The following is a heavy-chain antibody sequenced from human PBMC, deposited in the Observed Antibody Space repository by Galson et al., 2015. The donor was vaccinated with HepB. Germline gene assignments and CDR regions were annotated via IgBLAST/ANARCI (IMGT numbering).Heavy chain of an antibody. D-gene: IGHD3-22*01. V-gene: IGHV3-30*04. J-gene: IGHJ6*02. Sequence: SLRLSCAASGFTFSSYAMHWVRQAPGKGLEWVAVISYDGSNKYYADSVKGRFTISRDNSKNTLYLQMDSLRDEDTAVYFCARDFDIWGQGTTVTVSS. CDR2: ISYDGSNK. CDR1: GFTFSSYA. CDR3: ARDFDI.